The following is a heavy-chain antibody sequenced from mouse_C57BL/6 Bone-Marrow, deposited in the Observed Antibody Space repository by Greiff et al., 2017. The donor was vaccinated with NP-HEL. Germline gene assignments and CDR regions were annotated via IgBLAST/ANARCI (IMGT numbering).Heavy chain of an antibody. CDR3: ARGEEGY. J-gene: IGHJ2*01. CDR1: GYTFTDYY. Sequence: EVQLQQSGPELVKPGASVKISCKASGYTFTDYYMNWVKQSHGKSLEWIGDINPNNGGTSYNQKFKGKATLTVDKSSSTAYMELRSLTSEDSADYYCARGEEGYWGKGTTLTVSS. CDR2: INPNNGGT. V-gene: IGHV1-26*01.